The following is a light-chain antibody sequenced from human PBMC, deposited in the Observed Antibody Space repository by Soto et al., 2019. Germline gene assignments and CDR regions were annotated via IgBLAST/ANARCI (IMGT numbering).Light chain of an antibody. V-gene: IGLV2-14*01. CDR1: SSDVGGYNY. CDR3: SSYTSSSTLL. J-gene: IGLJ2*01. Sequence: QSALTQPASVSGSPGQSITISCTGTSSDVGGYNYVSWYQQYPGKAPKLMIYDVSNRPSGVSNRFSGSKSGNTASLTISGLQAEDEADYFCSSYTSSSTLLFGGGTKVTVL. CDR2: DVS.